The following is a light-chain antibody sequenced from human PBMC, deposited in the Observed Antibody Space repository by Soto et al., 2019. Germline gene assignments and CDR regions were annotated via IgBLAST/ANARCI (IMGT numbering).Light chain of an antibody. CDR3: QQSYRSPYT. CDR2: GAS. Sequence: GDSVTVTCRASQSINLYLNWYQQKPGKAPTLLIYGASTLQSGVPSRFSGGGSRTDFTLTISSLQTEDFATYYCQQSYRSPYTFGQGNKLEI. J-gene: IGKJ2*01. V-gene: IGKV1-39*01. CDR1: QSINLY.